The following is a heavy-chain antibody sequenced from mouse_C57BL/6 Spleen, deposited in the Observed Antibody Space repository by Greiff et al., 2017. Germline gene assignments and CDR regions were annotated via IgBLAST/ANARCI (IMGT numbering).Heavy chain of an antibody. D-gene: IGHD1-1*01. CDR3: ARYVGIITRDWFGY. CDR2: IYPGSGST. Sequence: QVQLQQPGAELVKPGASVKMSCKASGYTFTSYWITWVKQRPGQGLEWIGDIYPGSGSTNYNEKFKCKATLTVDTSSSTAYMQLSSLTSEDSAVYYCARYVGIITRDWFGYWGQGTLVTVAA. V-gene: IGHV1-55*01. J-gene: IGHJ3*01. CDR1: GYTFTSYW.